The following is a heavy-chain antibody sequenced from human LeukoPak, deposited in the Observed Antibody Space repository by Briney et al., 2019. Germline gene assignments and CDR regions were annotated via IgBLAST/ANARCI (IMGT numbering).Heavy chain of an antibody. D-gene: IGHD3-22*01. Sequence: PSETLSLTCTVSGGSISSGPYYWGWIRQPPGKGLEWIGNIYYGENTYYNPSLKSRVTISIDTSKNQFYLKLSSLTAADTAVYFCARRDDSSGYHKIFDYWGPGTLVTVSS. CDR3: ARRDDSSGYHKIFDY. CDR2: IYYGENT. CDR1: GGSISSGPYY. J-gene: IGHJ4*02. V-gene: IGHV4-39*01.